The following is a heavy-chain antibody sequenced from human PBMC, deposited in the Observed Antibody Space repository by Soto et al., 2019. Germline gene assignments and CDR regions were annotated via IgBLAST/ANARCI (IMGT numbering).Heavy chain of an antibody. J-gene: IGHJ6*02. D-gene: IGHD1-1*01. CDR3: AKDLDPYIAHYGMDV. V-gene: IGHV3-30*18. CDR1: GFTFSSYG. CDR2: ISYDGSNK. Sequence: GGSLRLSCAASGFTFSSYGMHWVRQAPGKGLEWVAVISYDGSNKYYADSVKGRFTISRDNSKNTLYLQMNSLRAEDTAVYYCAKDLDPYIAHYGMDVWGQGTTVTSP.